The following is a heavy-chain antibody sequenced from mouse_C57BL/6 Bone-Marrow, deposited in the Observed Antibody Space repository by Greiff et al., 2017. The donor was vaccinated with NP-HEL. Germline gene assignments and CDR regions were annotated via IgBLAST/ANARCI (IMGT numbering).Heavy chain of an antibody. J-gene: IGHJ4*01. CDR2: ISSGGDYI. CDR1: GFTFSSYA. V-gene: IGHV5-9-1*02. Sequence: EVMLVESGEGLVKPGGSLKLSCAASGFTFSSYAMSWVRQTPEKRLEWVAYISSGGDYIYYADTVKGRFTISRDNARNTLYLQMSSLKSEDTAMYYCTRDPLYYTYYAMDYWGQGTSVTVSS. CDR3: TRDPLYYTYYAMDY. D-gene: IGHD2-1*01.